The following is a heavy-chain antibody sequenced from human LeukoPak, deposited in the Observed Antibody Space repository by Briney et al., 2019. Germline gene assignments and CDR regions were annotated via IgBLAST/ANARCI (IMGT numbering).Heavy chain of an antibody. D-gene: IGHD3-22*01. CDR3: ARDFITDGPYYDSSGYSKGNDAFDI. Sequence: ASVKVSCKASGYTFTSYDINWVRQATGQGLEWMGWMNPNSGNTGYAQKFQGRVTMTRNTSISTAYMELSSLRSEDTAVYYCARDFITDGPYYDSSGYSKGNDAFDIWGQGTMVTVSS. J-gene: IGHJ3*02. V-gene: IGHV1-8*01. CDR2: MNPNSGNT. CDR1: GYTFTSYD.